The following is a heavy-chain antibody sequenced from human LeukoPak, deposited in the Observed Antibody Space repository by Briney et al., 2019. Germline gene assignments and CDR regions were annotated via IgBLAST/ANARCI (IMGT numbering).Heavy chain of an antibody. D-gene: IGHD1-7*01. CDR2: IYYSGST. CDR3: ARRGRETGTTGSFDY. CDR1: GGSISSSSYY. Sequence: SETLSLTCTVSGGSISSSSYYWGWTRQPPGKGLEWIVSIYYSGSTYYNPSLKSRVTISVDTSKNQFSLKLSSVTAADTAVYYCARRGRETGTTGSFDYWGQGTLVTVSS. J-gene: IGHJ4*02. V-gene: IGHV4-39*01.